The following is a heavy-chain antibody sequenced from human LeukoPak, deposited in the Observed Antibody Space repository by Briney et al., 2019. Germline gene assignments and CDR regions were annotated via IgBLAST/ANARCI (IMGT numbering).Heavy chain of an antibody. J-gene: IGHJ4*02. D-gene: IGHD1-14*01. CDR3: AKPGAYCFDC. CDR2: IKPDGSEQ. V-gene: IGHV3-7*01. Sequence: GGSLRLSCVASGFNLSTSWMSWVRQAPGKGLDYVATIKPDGSEQYYVGSAKGRFTISKDNAKNSLYLQMNSLRGEDTAMYYCAKPGAYCFDCWGQGPLVTVSS. CDR1: GFNLSTSW.